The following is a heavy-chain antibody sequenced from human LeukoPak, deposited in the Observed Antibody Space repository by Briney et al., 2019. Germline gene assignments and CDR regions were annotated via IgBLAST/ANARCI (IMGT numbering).Heavy chain of an antibody. J-gene: IGHJ6*04. Sequence: GGSLRLSCAASGFIFDDYAMHWVRQAPGKGLEWVSGITWNSDSIDYADSVKGRFTISRDNAKNSLYLQMNSLRAEDTAVYYCAELGITMIGGVWGKGTTVTVSS. CDR2: ITWNSDSI. CDR3: AELGITMIGGV. D-gene: IGHD3-10*02. V-gene: IGHV3-9*01. CDR1: GFIFDDYA.